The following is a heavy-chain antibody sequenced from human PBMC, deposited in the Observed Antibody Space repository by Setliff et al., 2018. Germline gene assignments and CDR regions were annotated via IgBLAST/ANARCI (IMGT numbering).Heavy chain of an antibody. J-gene: IGHJ6*02. D-gene: IGHD3-10*01. Sequence: LRLSCTASGFTFGDYAMSWVRQAPGKGLEWVGFIRSKAYGGTTEYAASVKGRFTISRDDSKSIAYLQMNSLKTEGTAVYYCTRAYGSGSYYSYYGMDVWGQGTTVTVSS. CDR3: TRAYGSGSYYSYYGMDV. CDR2: IRSKAYGGTT. V-gene: IGHV3-49*04. CDR1: GFTFGDYA.